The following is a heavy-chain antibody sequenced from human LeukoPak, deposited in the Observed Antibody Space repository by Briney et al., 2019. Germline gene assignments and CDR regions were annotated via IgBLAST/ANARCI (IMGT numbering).Heavy chain of an antibody. CDR3: ARSNMVRGVRALDH. J-gene: IGHJ4*02. V-gene: IGHV4-34*01. CDR2: INHSGST. Sequence: SETLSPTCAVYGGSFSGYYWSWIRQPPGKGLEWIGEINHSGSTNYNPSLKSRVTISVDTSKNQFSLKLSSVTAADTAVYYCARSNMVRGVRALDHWGQGTLVTVSS. CDR1: GGSFSGYY. D-gene: IGHD3-10*01.